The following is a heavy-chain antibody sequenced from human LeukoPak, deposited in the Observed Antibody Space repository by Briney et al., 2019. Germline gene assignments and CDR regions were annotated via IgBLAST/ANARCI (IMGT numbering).Heavy chain of an antibody. CDR1: GGSISSYY. CDR2: IYYSGST. Sequence: PSETLSLTCTVSGGSISSYYWSWIRQPPGKGLEWIGYIYYSGSTNYNPSLKSRVTISVDTSKNQFSLKLSSVTAADTAVYYCARVRDYDFWSGPDAYYFDYWGLGTLVTVSS. V-gene: IGHV4-59*01. CDR3: ARVRDYDFWSGPDAYYFDY. D-gene: IGHD3-3*01. J-gene: IGHJ4*02.